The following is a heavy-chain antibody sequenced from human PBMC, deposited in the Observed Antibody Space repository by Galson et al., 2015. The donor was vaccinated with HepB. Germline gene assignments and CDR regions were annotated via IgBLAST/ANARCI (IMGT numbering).Heavy chain of an antibody. CDR1: GFSLSTRGMC. Sequence: PALVKPTQPLTLTCTFSGFSLSTRGMCVSWIRQPPGKALEWLARIDWDDDKYYSTSLKTRLTISKDTSKNQVVLTMTNMDPVDTATYYCARTVYVWGSYRSNRPYYYYGMDVWGQGTTVTVSS. CDR3: ARTVYVWGSYRSNRPYYYYGMDV. V-gene: IGHV2-70*11. J-gene: IGHJ6*02. D-gene: IGHD3-16*02. CDR2: IDWDDDK.